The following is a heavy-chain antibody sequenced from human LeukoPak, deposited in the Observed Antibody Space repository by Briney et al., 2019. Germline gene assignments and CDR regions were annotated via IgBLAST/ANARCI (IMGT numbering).Heavy chain of an antibody. CDR2: IYYSGST. D-gene: IGHD1-1*01. Sequence: SETLSLTCTVSGGSNSRSSNYWGWIRQSPGKGLEWIGSIYYSGSTYYNPSHKSRVTISIDTSKNQFSLKLSSVTAADTAVYYCATTTIRLGYWGQGTLVTVSS. V-gene: IGHV4-39*07. J-gene: IGHJ4*02. CDR1: GGSNSRSSNY. CDR3: ATTTIRLGY.